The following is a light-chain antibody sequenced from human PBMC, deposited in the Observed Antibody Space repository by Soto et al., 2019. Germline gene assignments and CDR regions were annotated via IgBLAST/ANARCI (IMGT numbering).Light chain of an antibody. V-gene: IGKV3-11*01. CDR3: QQSSNWPRT. CDR2: DAS. CDR1: QSVSSY. J-gene: IGKJ1*01. Sequence: EIVLTQSPATLSLSPGERATLSCRASQSVSSYLAWYQQKPGQAPRLLIYDASNRATGIPTRFSGSGSGTDFTLTISSLEPEDFALYYCQQSSNWPRTFGQGTKVEIK.